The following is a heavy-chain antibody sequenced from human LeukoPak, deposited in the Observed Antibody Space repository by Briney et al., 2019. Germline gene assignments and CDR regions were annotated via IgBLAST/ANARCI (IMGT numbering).Heavy chain of an antibody. J-gene: IGHJ4*02. CDR2: NQPGDSDS. Sequence: GESLKISCKGSGYSFTNYWIGWVRQMPGKGLEWMGMNQPGDSDSRYSPSFQGQVAMPADKSISTAYLQWSSLKVSDTAIYYCARRMYYYGSGSYSYFDYWGRGTLVTVSS. D-gene: IGHD3-10*01. CDR3: ARRMYYYGSGSYSYFDY. V-gene: IGHV5-51*01. CDR1: GYSFTNYW.